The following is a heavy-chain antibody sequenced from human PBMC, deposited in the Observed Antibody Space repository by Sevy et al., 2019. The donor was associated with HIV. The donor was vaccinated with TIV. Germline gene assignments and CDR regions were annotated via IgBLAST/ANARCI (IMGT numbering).Heavy chain of an antibody. Sequence: GESLKISCAASGVTFDDYGMSWVRQAPGKGLEWVSGINWNGGSTGYADSVKGRFTISRDNAKNSLYLQMNSLRAEDTALYYCARAEVAGTYFDYWGQGTLVTVSS. CDR2: INWNGGST. CDR1: GVTFDDYG. D-gene: IGHD2-15*01. CDR3: ARAEVAGTYFDY. V-gene: IGHV3-20*04. J-gene: IGHJ4*02.